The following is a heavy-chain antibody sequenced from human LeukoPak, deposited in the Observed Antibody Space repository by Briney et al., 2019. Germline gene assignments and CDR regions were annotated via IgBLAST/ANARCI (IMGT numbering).Heavy chain of an antibody. D-gene: IGHD6-19*01. CDR1: GGSISSSNW. CDR3: AEAVAGYHYGLDV. CDR2: IYHSGST. J-gene: IGHJ6*02. V-gene: IGHV4-4*02. Sequence: SGTLSLTCAVSGGSISSSNWWSWVRQPPGKGLEWIGEIYHSGSTNYNPSLKSRVTISVDKSKNQFSLKLNSVTAADTAVYYCAEAVAGYHYGLDVWGQGTTVTVS.